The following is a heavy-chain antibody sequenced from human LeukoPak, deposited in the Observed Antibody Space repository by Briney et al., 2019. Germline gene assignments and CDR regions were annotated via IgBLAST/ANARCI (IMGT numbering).Heavy chain of an antibody. V-gene: IGHV1-69*04. CDR2: IIPLLGIT. Sequence: SVKVSCKISGGTFGTYAINRVRQAPGQGLEWMGRIIPLLGITNYAQKFQGRVTIVADRSTSTAYIELSSLRSEDTALYYCAAFIREEVVTPLITHDAFDIWGQGTVVTVSS. CDR3: AAFIREEVVTPLITHDAFDI. D-gene: IGHD2-21*02. J-gene: IGHJ3*02. CDR1: GGTFGTYA.